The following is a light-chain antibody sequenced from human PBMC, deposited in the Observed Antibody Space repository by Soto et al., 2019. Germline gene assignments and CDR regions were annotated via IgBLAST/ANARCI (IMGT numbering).Light chain of an antibody. J-gene: IGLJ1*01. Sequence: QSVLTQPASVSGSPGQSITISCTGTTSDVGDYNYVSWYQQLPGRAPKLMIYEVSHRPSGVSNRFSGSKSANTASLTISGLQPEDEADYYCSSYTSISTYVFGTGTKVTVL. CDR1: TSDVGDYNY. CDR3: SSYTSISTYV. CDR2: EVS. V-gene: IGLV2-14*01.